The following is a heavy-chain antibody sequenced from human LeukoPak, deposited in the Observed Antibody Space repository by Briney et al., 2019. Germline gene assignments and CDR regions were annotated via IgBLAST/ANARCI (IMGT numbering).Heavy chain of an antibody. Sequence: ASVKVSCKASGYTFTGYGINWVRQAPGQGLEWMGMISNDGRTNYAQNFKGRVTMTTDTVTTTAYMELRSLRSDDTAVYYCAREVSHGHLIRSFDPWGQGTLVTVSS. D-gene: IGHD3-3*02. CDR3: AREVSHGHLIRSFDP. J-gene: IGHJ5*02. V-gene: IGHV1-18*01. CDR2: ISNDGRT. CDR1: GYTFTGYG.